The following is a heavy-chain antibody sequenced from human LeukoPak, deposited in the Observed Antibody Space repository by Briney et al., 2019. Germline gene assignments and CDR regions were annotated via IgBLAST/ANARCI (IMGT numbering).Heavy chain of an antibody. CDR1: GFTFTSYY. V-gene: IGHV1-46*01. CDR2: INPSGGST. J-gene: IGHJ4*02. Sequence: GASVNVSCKASGFTFTSYYMHWVRQAPGQGLEWMGIINPSGGSTSYAQKFQGRVTMTRDTSTSTVYIELSGLRSEDTAVYYCSISPSAAAPFDYWGQGTLVTVSS. CDR3: SISPSAAAPFDY. D-gene: IGHD6-13*01.